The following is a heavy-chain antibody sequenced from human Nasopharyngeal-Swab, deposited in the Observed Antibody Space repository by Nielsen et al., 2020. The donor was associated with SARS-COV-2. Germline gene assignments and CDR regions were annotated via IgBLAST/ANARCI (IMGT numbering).Heavy chain of an antibody. CDR2: IYPGDSDT. CDR3: ARLEVGAPPDY. V-gene: IGHV5-51*01. Sequence: GGSLRLSCKGSGYSFTSYWIGWVRQMPGKGLEWMGIIYPGDSDTRYSPSSQGQVTISADKSISTAYLQWSSLKASDTAMYYCARLEVGAPPDYWGQGTLVTVSS. CDR1: GYSFTSYW. J-gene: IGHJ4*02. D-gene: IGHD1-26*01.